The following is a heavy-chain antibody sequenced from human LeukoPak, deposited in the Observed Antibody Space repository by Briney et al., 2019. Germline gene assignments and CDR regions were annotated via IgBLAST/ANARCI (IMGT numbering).Heavy chain of an antibody. CDR1: GYTFTSYG. D-gene: IGHD2-21*02. Sequence: ASVKVSCKASGYTFTSYGISWVRQAPGQGLEWMGWISAYNGNTNYAQKLQGRVTMTTDTSTSTAYMELRSLRSDDTAVYYCARDSPRTISRISSCGGDCLPGDYWGQGTLVTVSS. V-gene: IGHV1-18*01. J-gene: IGHJ4*02. CDR2: ISAYNGNT. CDR3: ARDSPRTISRISSCGGDCLPGDY.